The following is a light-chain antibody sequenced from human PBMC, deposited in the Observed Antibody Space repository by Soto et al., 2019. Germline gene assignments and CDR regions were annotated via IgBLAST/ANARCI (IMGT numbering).Light chain of an antibody. CDR3: SSYTSSSTWV. CDR1: SSDVGGYNY. CDR2: AVS. V-gene: IGLV2-14*01. J-gene: IGLJ3*02. Sequence: QSALTQPASVSGSPGQSITISCTGTSSDVGGYNYVSWYQQHPGKAPKLMIYAVSNRPSGVSNRFSGSKSGNTASLTISGLQAEDEADYYCSSYTSSSTWVFGGGTKVTVL.